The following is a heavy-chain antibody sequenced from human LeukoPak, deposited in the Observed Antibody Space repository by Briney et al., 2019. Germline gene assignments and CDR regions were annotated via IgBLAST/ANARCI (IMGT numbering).Heavy chain of an antibody. CDR3: ARGSRAARVQYYFDY. V-gene: IGHV1-8*01. CDR1: GYAFTSYD. CDR2: MNPNSGNT. Sequence: ASVKVSCKASGYAFTSYDINWVRQATGQGLEWMGWMNPNSGNTGYAQKFQGRVTMTRNTSISTAYMELSSLRSEDTAVYYCARGSRAARVQYYFDYWGQGTLVTVSS. D-gene: IGHD6-6*01. J-gene: IGHJ4*02.